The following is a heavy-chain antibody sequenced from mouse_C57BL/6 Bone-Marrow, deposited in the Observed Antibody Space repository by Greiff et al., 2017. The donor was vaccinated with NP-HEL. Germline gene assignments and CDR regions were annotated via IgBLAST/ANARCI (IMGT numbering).Heavy chain of an antibody. Sequence: DVMLVESGGGLVQPGGSLKLSCAASGFTFSDYGMAWVRQAPRKGPEWVAFISNLAYSIYYADTVTGRFTISRENAKNTLYLEMSSLRSEDTAMYYCARPSNWAWFAYWGQGTLVTVSA. CDR3: ARPSNWAWFAY. CDR1: GFTFSDYG. V-gene: IGHV5-15*01. D-gene: IGHD4-1*02. J-gene: IGHJ3*01. CDR2: ISNLAYSI.